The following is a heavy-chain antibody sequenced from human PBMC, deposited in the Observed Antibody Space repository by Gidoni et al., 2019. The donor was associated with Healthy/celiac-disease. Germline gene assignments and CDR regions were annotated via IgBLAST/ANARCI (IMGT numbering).Heavy chain of an antibody. CDR2: ISSSSSTI. J-gene: IGHJ4*02. Sequence: EVQLVESGGGLVQPGGSLRLSCAASGFTFSSYSMNWVRQAPGKGLECVSYISSSSSTIYYADSVKGRFTISRDNAKNSLYLQMNSLRAEDTAVYYCARGSKGLPPNHFDYWGQGTLVTVSS. D-gene: IGHD5-12*01. CDR1: GFTFSSYS. V-gene: IGHV3-48*04. CDR3: ARGSKGLPPNHFDY.